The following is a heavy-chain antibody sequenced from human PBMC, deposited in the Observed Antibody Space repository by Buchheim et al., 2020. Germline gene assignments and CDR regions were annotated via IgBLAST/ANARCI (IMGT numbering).Heavy chain of an antibody. Sequence: QVQLVESGGGVVQPGRSLRLSCAASGFTFSSYGMHWVRQAPGKGLEWVAVISYDGSNKYYADSVKGRFTISRDNSKNTLYLQMNSLRAEDTAVYYCARDTQQLSRDYWGQGTL. CDR3: ARDTQQLSRDY. V-gene: IGHV3-30*03. J-gene: IGHJ4*02. CDR2: ISYDGSNK. CDR1: GFTFSSYG. D-gene: IGHD6-13*01.